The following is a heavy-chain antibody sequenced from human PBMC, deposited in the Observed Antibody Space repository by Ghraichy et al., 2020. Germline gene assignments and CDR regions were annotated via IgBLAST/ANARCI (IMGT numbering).Heavy chain of an antibody. CDR2: IYYSGTT. CDR1: GGSISSSSYY. J-gene: IGHJ2*01. CDR3: ARQPNCSGGSCRTDWYFDL. Sequence: SETLSLTCTVSGGSISSSSYYWGWIRQPPGKGLEWIGSIYYSGTTYYNPSLKSRVTISVDTSKNQFSLEVTSVTAADTAVYYCARQPNCSGGSCRTDWYFDLWGRNTLVSVSS. V-gene: IGHV4-39*01. D-gene: IGHD2-15*01.